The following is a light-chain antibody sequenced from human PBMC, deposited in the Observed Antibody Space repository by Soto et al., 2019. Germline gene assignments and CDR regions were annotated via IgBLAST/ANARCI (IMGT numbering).Light chain of an antibody. V-gene: IGKV1-27*01. CDR2: AAS. Sequence: DIQMTQSPSSLSASVGDRVTITCRASQGISNYIAWYQQKQGKAPKLLISAASTLQSGVPSRFSGSGSGTDFPLTISRLPAEDVATYSCQNYNSLPLFGPGTKVDIK. CDR3: QNYNSLPL. CDR1: QGISNY. J-gene: IGKJ3*01.